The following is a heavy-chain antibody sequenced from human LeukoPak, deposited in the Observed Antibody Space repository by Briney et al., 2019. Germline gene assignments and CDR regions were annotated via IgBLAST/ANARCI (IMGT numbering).Heavy chain of an antibody. Sequence: GASVKVSCKASGYTFTSYDINWMRQATGQGLEWMGWMNPNSGNTGYAQKFQGRVTMTRHTSISTAYMELSSLRSEDTAVYYCARGWASGSYRKSGFDYLGQGTLVTVSS. CDR3: ARGWASGSYRKSGFDY. CDR1: GYTFTSYD. CDR2: MNPNSGNT. J-gene: IGHJ4*02. V-gene: IGHV1-8*01. D-gene: IGHD3-10*01.